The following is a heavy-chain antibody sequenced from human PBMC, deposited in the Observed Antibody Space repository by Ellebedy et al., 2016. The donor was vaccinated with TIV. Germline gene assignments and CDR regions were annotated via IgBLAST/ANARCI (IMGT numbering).Heavy chain of an antibody. D-gene: IGHD3-10*01. CDR2: IYPNDADT. CDR3: AKQAYDSGRYLRAFDL. J-gene: IGHJ3*01. CDR1: GYRFYSHW. V-gene: IGHV5-51*01. Sequence: GESLKISCKGSGYRFYSHWIAWVRQMPGKGLEWMGIIYPNDADTRYSPSFQGRVTISADKSINTAYLQWNSLKASDTAMYYCAKQAYDSGRYLRAFDLWGQGTIVTVSS.